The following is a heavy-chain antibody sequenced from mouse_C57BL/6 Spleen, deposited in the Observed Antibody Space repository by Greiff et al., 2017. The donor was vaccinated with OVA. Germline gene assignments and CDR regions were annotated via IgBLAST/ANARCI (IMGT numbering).Heavy chain of an antibody. J-gene: IGHJ4*01. CDR1: GYTFTSYW. Sequence: VQLQQPGAELVKPGASVKLSCKASGYTFTSYWMHWVKQRPGQGLEWIGMIHPNSGSTNYNEKFKSKATLTVDKSSSTAYMQLSSLTSEDSAVYDCAGGLRRDYYAMDYWGQGTSVTVSS. V-gene: IGHV1-64*01. CDR3: AGGLRRDYYAMDY. D-gene: IGHD2-4*01. CDR2: IHPNSGST.